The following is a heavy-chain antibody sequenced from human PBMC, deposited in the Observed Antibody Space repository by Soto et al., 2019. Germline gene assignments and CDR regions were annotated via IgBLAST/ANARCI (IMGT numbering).Heavy chain of an antibody. CDR1: GFTFSSYG. V-gene: IGHV3-30*18. CDR3: AKDPNDIVVVVAATTYGMDV. J-gene: IGHJ6*02. D-gene: IGHD2-15*01. CDR2: ISYDGSNK. Sequence: PGGSLRLSCAASGFTFSSYGMHWVRQAPGKGLEWVAVISYDGSNKYYADSVKGRFTISRDNSKNTLYLQMNSLRAEDTAVYYCAKDPNDIVVVVAATTYGMDVWGQGTTVTVSS.